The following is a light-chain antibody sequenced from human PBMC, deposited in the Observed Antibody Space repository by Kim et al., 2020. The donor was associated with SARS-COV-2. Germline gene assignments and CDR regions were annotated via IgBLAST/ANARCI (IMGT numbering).Light chain of an antibody. Sequence: QPVLTQSPSASASLGASVNITCTLNSGQNSYAIAWHQQQPGKGPRYLMRLTGDGRDNRGDGIPDRFSGSSSAAERYLTISSVQPEDEADYYCQTWGTGGVFGGGTQLTVL. CDR1: SGQNSYA. CDR3: QTWGTGGV. V-gene: IGLV4-69*01. J-gene: IGLJ3*02. CDR2: LTGDGRD.